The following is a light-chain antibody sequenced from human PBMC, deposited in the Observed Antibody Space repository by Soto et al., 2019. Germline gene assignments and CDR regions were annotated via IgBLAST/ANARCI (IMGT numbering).Light chain of an antibody. CDR2: DVN. V-gene: IGLV2-14*03. CDR1: RTDVDGYDY. J-gene: IGLJ1*01. Sequence: QSALTQPASVSGSPGQSITISCTGARTDVDGYDYVTWYQQHPGQAPKLMIYDVNNRPSGVSHRFSGSKSGDTASLTISGLQSEDDADYDCSSYTASAPIYIFGTGTKVTVL. CDR3: SSYTASAPIYI.